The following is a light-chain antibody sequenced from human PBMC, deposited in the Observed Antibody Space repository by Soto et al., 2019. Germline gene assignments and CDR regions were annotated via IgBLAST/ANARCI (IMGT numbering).Light chain of an antibody. CDR3: QQRSNWPSLT. J-gene: IGKJ4*01. Sequence: EIVLTQSPATLSLSPGERATLSCRASQSVSSSYLAWYQHKPGQAPRLLISDASNRATGIPARFSGSGSETDFTLTISSLEPEDSAVYYCQQRSNWPSLTFGGGTKVDIK. V-gene: IGKV3-11*01. CDR2: DAS. CDR1: QSVSSSY.